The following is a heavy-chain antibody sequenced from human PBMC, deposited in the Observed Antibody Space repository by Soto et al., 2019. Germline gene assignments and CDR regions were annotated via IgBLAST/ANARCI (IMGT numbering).Heavy chain of an antibody. CDR2: ISSSSSYI. D-gene: IGHD3-16*02. CDR1: GFTFSSYS. V-gene: IGHV3-21*01. CDR3: ARDPGRDYDYVWGSYRPDVYYFDY. J-gene: IGHJ4*02. Sequence: GGSLRLSCAASGFTFSSYSMNWVRQAPGKGLEWVSSISSSSSYIYYADSVKGRFTISRDNAKNSLYLQMNSLRAEDTAVYYCARDPGRDYDYVWGSYRPDVYYFDYWGQGTLVTVSS.